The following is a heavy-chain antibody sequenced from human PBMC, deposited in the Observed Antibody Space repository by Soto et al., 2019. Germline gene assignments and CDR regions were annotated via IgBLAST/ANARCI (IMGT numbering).Heavy chain of an antibody. CDR3: VRGGIAGHWFDP. J-gene: IGHJ5*02. V-gene: IGHV4-31*03. CDR1: RAFINSGGFY. CDR2: IFHSGST. Sequence: QVQLQESGPGLVKPSQTLSLTCSVSRAFINSGGFYYSWIRQPPGKGLEWLGYIFHSGSTLYKPSLRGRLTLSADTSRNQLSLHLTSVTAADTAVYYCVRGGIAGHWFDPWGQGILVTVSS. D-gene: IGHD2-15*01.